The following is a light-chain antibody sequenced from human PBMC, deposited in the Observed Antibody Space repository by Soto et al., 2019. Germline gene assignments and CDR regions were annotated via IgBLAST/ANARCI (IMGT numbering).Light chain of an antibody. J-gene: IGKJ1*01. CDR1: QSVSSN. V-gene: IGKV3-15*01. CDR2: GAS. CDR3: HQRQSWPRT. Sequence: EIVMTQSPATLSVSPGERATLSCRASQSVSSNVAWYQQIPGQTPRLLIYGASTRATGIPVRFSGSGSGTEFTLTISSLQSEDFAVYYCHQRQSWPRTFGQGTKVDI.